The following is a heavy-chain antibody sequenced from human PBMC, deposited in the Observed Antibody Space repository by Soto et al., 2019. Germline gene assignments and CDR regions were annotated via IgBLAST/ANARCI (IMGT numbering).Heavy chain of an antibody. Sequence: QVQLVQSGAEVKKPGASVKVSCKASGYTFTSYDIHWVRRATGQGPEWMGWMNPYSGNTVYAQKFQGRVTMTRNTSMRTDYMELSSLRSEDTAVYYCARKRFGAVAGTWGQGTLVTVSS. CDR1: GYTFTSYD. CDR2: MNPYSGNT. CDR3: ARKRFGAVAGT. V-gene: IGHV1-8*01. D-gene: IGHD6-19*01. J-gene: IGHJ5*02.